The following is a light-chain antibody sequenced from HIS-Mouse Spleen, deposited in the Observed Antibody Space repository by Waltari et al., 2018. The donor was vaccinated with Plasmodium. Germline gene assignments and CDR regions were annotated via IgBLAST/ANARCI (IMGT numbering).Light chain of an antibody. CDR2: EDS. V-gene: IGLV3-10*01. CDR3: YSTDSSGNHRV. J-gene: IGLJ3*02. Sequence: SYELTQPPSVSVSPGKTARITSPGDASPKQYAYWYQQKSGQAPVLVIYEDSKRPSGIPERFSGSSSGTMATLTISGAQVEDEADYYCYSTDSSGNHRVFGGGTKLTVL. CDR1: ASPKQY.